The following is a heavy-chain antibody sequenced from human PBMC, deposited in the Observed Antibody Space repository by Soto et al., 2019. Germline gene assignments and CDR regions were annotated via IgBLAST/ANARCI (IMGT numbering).Heavy chain of an antibody. CDR2: IYYSGST. V-gene: IGHV4-30-4*01. D-gene: IGHD6-13*01. CDR1: GGSISSGDYY. CDR3: ARDSSSGASFDY. Sequence: LSLTCTVSGGSISSGDYYWSWIRQPPGKGLEWIGYIYYSGSTYYNPSLKSRVTISVDTSKNQFSLKLSSVTAADTAVYYCARDSSSGASFDYWGQGTLVTVSS. J-gene: IGHJ4*02.